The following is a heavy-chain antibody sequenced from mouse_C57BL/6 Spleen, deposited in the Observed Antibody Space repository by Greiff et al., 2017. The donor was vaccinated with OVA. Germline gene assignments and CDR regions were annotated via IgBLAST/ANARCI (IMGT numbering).Heavy chain of an antibody. D-gene: IGHD2-2*01. Sequence: QVQLQQSGAELVRPGTSVKVSCKASGYAFTNYLIEWVKQRPGQGLEWTGVINPGSGGTNYNEKFKGKATLTADKSSSTAYMQLSSLTSEDSAVYFCARGGGYAFAYWGQGTLVTVSA. J-gene: IGHJ3*01. CDR1: GYAFTNYL. CDR2: INPGSGGT. CDR3: ARGGGYAFAY. V-gene: IGHV1-54*01.